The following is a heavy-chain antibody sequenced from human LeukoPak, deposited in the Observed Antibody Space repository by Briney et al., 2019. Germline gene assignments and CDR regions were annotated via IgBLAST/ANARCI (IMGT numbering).Heavy chain of an antibody. CDR2: LGVGGGNT. V-gene: IGHV3-23*01. Sequence: GGSLRLSCVPSGLSPSNYVMSWVSHPPGEGPGEGSALGVGGGNTYYTACVKGRFTSSRENSKNTLYLQMCSLRVEDTALFYGAKTSDSGFGPWGQGTLVTVSS. CDR3: AKTSDSGFGP. J-gene: IGHJ5*02. D-gene: IGHD3-10*01. CDR1: GLSPSNYV.